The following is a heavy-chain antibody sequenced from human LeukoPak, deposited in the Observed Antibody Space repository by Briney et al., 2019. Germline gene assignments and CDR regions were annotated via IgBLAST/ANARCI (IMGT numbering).Heavy chain of an antibody. V-gene: IGHV4-59*12. D-gene: IGHD4-17*01. CDR3: ARNGDLCLDY. CDR2: IYYSGST. J-gene: IGHJ4*02. CDR1: GGSISSYY. Sequence: HSETLSLTCTVSGGSISSYYWSWIRQPPGKGLEWIGYIYYSGSTNYNPSLKSRVTISVDRSKNQFSLKLSSVTAADPAVYYCARNGDLCLDYWGQGTLVTVSP.